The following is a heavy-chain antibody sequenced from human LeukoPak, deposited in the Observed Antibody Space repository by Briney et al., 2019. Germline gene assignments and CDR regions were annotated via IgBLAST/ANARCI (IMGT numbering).Heavy chain of an antibody. Sequence: SSVKVSCKGSVYTFTSYAMHWVRQAPGQRLEGMGWINADNGNTKYSQKLQGRVTNTRDTSASTAYMELSSLRSEDTAVYYCARDYYGSGSTGSFDYWGQGTLVTVSS. J-gene: IGHJ4*02. D-gene: IGHD3-10*01. CDR1: VYTFTSYA. V-gene: IGHV1-3*01. CDR3: ARDYYGSGSTGSFDY. CDR2: INADNGNT.